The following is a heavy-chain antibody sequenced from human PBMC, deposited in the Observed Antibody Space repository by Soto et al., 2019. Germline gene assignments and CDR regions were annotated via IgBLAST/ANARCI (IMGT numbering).Heavy chain of an antibody. CDR1: GFIFDDFS. CDR2: INWDGSNE. V-gene: IGHV3-20*04. J-gene: IGHJ4*02. Sequence: EVELVESGGSVVRPGGSLRLSCGCSGFIFDDFSWSWVRQFPGKGLEWVAGINWDGSNEGYADSVKGRFTISRDNAKNSLYLPMSSLRAEDTAFYFCARYDSAAGPLGFWGQGTVVTVSS. CDR3: ARYDSAAGPLGF. D-gene: IGHD6-13*01.